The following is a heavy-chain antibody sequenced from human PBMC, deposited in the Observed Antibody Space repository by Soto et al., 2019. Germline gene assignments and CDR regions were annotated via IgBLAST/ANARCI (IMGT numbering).Heavy chain of an antibody. CDR3: ARGCSSNDCYTNYYYYYAMDV. CDR1: GLTFSRYA. V-gene: IGHV3-30*04. D-gene: IGHD2-2*02. J-gene: IGHJ6*02. CDR2: ISYDGRKK. Sequence: GGSLRLSWAASGLTFSRYAMHGDREAPGKDLEWVAVISYDGRKKDHADSVNGRFTISRDNSNNAVYLQMIGLRAEDTAVYYCARGCSSNDCYTNYYYYYAMDVWGHGTTVTVSS.